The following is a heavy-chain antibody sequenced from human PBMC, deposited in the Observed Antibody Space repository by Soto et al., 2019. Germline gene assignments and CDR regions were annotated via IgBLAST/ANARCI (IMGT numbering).Heavy chain of an antibody. CDR2: ISGSGGST. J-gene: IGHJ4*02. Sequence: GGFLRLPWTASGFTFSSHAMSWVRQATGKGLEWVSAISGSGGSTYYADSVKGRFTITKDTSKNQVVLTMTNMDPVDTATYYCAHRRVAVAGRKHDYWGQGTLVTVSS. CDR3: AHRRVAVAGRKHDY. D-gene: IGHD6-19*01. V-gene: IGHV3-23*01. CDR1: GFTFSSHA.